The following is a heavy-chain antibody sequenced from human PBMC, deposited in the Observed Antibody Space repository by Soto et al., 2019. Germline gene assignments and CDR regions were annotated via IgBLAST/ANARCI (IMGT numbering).Heavy chain of an antibody. CDR3: ASIQQQLVLEGAFDI. V-gene: IGHV3-21*01. CDR1: GFTCSSYS. Sequence: PGRSLRLSCAASGFTCSSYSMNWVRQAPGKGLEWVSSISSSSSYIYYADSVKGRVTISRDNAKNSLYLQMNSLRAEETAVYYCASIQQQLVLEGAFDIWGQGTMVTVSS. J-gene: IGHJ3*02. D-gene: IGHD6-13*01. CDR2: ISSSSSYI.